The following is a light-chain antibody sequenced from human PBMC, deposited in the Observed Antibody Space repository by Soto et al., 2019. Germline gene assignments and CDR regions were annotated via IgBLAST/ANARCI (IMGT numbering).Light chain of an antibody. CDR2: DAS. J-gene: IGKJ1*01. Sequence: DIQMTQSPSPLSASVGDTVTVTCRASQSVSGWLAWYQQKPGKAPKLLIYDASSLESGVPSRFSGSGSGTEFTLTISSLQPDDVATYYCQQYNSYPWTLGQGTKVDIK. CDR1: QSVSGW. V-gene: IGKV1-5*01. CDR3: QQYNSYPWT.